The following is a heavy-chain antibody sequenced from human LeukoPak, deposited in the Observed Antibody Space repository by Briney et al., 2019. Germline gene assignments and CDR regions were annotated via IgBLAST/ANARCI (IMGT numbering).Heavy chain of an antibody. CDR2: ISIGNTYI. J-gene: IGHJ2*01. D-gene: IGHD3-22*01. CDR1: GFTLSSYE. V-gene: IGHV3-21*03. Sequence: GGSLRLSCTVSGFTLSSYEMSWIRQAPGKGLEWVSSISIGNTYIYYADSVKGRFTISRDNAKNSLYLQLNSLRAEDTAVYYCAGSDTIGYLPREWDYWYFDRWGRGTLVTVSS. CDR3: AGSDTIGYLPREWDYWYFDR.